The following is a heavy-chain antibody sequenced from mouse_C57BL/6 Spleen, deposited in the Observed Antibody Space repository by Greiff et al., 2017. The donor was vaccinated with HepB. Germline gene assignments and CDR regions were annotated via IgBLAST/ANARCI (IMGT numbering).Heavy chain of an antibody. V-gene: IGHV1-26*01. D-gene: IGHD1-1*01. CDR3: ARDYGSSYDYAMDY. CDR1: GYTFTDYY. CDR2: INPNNGGT. Sequence: EVKLQQSGPELVKPGASVKISCKASGYTFTDYYMNWVKQSHGKSLEWIGDINPNNGGTNYNGKFKGKATLTADKSSSTAYMQLSSLTSEDSAVYFCARDYGSSYDYAMDYWGQGTSVTVSS. J-gene: IGHJ4*01.